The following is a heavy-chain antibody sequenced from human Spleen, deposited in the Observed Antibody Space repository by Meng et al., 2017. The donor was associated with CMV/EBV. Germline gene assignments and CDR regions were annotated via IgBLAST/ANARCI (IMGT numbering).Heavy chain of an antibody. V-gene: IGHV5-51*01. D-gene: IGHD6-6*01. J-gene: IGHJ3*02. CDR2: IYPGDSDT. CDR3: ASRTHSRSTGADAFDI. CDR1: GYSFTSYW. Sequence: GGSLRLSCKGSGYSFTSYWIGWVRQMPGKGLEWMGIIYPGDSDTRYSPSFQGQVTISADKSISTAYLQWSSLKASDTAMYYCASRTHSRSTGADAFDIWGQGTMVTVSS.